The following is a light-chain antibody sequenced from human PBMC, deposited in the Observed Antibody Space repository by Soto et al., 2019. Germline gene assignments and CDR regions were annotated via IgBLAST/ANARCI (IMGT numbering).Light chain of an antibody. CDR3: QQYNNMWT. J-gene: IGKJ1*01. CDR2: GTS. V-gene: IGKV3D-15*01. Sequence: IVMTQSSDTLSVSAGESATLSCRASQSVSSNLAWYQQKPGQAPRLLIYGTSTRATGIPARFSGSGSGTEFTLTISSLQSEDFAVYYCQQYNNMWTFGQGTKVEIK. CDR1: QSVSSN.